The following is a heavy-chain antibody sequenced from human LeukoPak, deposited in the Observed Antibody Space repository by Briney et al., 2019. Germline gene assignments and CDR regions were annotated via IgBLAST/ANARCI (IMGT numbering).Heavy chain of an antibody. D-gene: IGHD2-15*01. Sequence: GRSLRLSCAASGFTFSDYYMSWIRQAPGKGLEWVSYISSSGGTIYYADSVKGRFTISRDNAKNSLYLQMNSLRAEDTAVYYCARDRYCSGGSCHSDAFDIWGQGTMVTVSS. CDR2: ISSSGGTI. J-gene: IGHJ3*02. CDR1: GFTFSDYY. V-gene: IGHV3-11*01. CDR3: ARDRYCSGGSCHSDAFDI.